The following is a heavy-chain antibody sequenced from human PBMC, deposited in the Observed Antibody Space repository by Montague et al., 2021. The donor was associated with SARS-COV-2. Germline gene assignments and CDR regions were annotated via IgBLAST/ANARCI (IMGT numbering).Heavy chain of an antibody. CDR2: INHRGGT. V-gene: IGHV4-34*01. J-gene: IGHJ6*02. CDR3: ARVRYYGSGTSLGMDV. D-gene: IGHD3-10*01. Sequence: SETLSLTCAVYGGSFSGYYWSWIRQPPGKGLEWIGEINHRGGTNYNPSLKSRVTISVDTSKNQFSLKLSSVTAADTAVYYCARVRYYGSGTSLGMDVWGQGTTVTVSS. CDR1: GGSFSGYY.